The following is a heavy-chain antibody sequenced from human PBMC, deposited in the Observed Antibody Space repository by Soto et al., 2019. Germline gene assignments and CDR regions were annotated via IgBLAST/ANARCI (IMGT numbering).Heavy chain of an antibody. V-gene: IGHV4-34*01. CDR3: AFQSTVTTVVYFAY. D-gene: IGHD4-17*01. J-gene: IGHJ4*02. Sequence: SETLSLTCAVFGGSFSGYYWSWIRQPPGKGLEWIGEINHSGSTNYNPSLKSRVTISVDTSKNQFSLKLSSVTAADTAVYYCAFQSTVTTVVYFAYWGQGTLVTVSS. CDR2: INHSGST. CDR1: GGSFSGYY.